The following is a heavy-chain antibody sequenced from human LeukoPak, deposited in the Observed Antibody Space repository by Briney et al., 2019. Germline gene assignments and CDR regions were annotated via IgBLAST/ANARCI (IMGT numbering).Heavy chain of an antibody. Sequence: PGRSLRPSCAASAFXFRNYAMHWVRQAPGKGLEWVAVISHDERNIYYADSVKGRFTISRDNSKNTLYLQMNSLRAEDTAVYYCARNRTGLLVVPAALDYWGQGTLVTVSS. CDR1: AFXFRNYA. J-gene: IGHJ4*02. CDR3: ARNRTGLLVVPAALDY. D-gene: IGHD2-2*01. CDR2: ISHDERNI. V-gene: IGHV3-30*03.